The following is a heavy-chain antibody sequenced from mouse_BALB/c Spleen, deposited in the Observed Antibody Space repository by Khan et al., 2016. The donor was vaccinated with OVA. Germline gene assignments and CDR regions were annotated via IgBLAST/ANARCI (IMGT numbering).Heavy chain of an antibody. V-gene: IGHV2-2*02. CDR1: GFSLTNYG. CDR3: ARSNDYEYGLAY. D-gene: IGHD2-4*01. CDR2: IWSGGSS. J-gene: IGHJ3*01. Sequence: QVQLKQSGPGLVQPSQSLSITCTVSGFSLTNYGVHWVRQSPGKGLEWLGAIWSGGSSDYYAAFISRLSISKDKSKSQVFFKMNSLQPNDTAMYYCARSNDYEYGLAYWGQGTLVTVSA.